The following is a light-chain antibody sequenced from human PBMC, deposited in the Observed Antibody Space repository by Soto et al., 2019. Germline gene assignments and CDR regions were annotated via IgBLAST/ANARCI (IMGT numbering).Light chain of an antibody. CDR1: SSDVGGYNY. Sequence: QSALTQPASVSGSHGQSITISCTGTSSDVGGYNYVSWYQQHPGKAPKLMIYDVSSRPSGVSNRFSGSKSGNTASLTISGLQAEDEADYYCSSYTSSSTLWVFGGGTKLTVL. CDR3: SSYTSSSTLWV. V-gene: IGLV2-14*01. J-gene: IGLJ2*01. CDR2: DVS.